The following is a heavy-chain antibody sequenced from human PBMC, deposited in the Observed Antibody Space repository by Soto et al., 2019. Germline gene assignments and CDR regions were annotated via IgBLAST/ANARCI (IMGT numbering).Heavy chain of an antibody. CDR3: ARISGSYYDY. V-gene: IGHV1-18*01. J-gene: IGHJ4*02. CDR2: ISTYNGNT. CDR1: GYTFNTHG. Sequence: EASVKVSCKASGYTFNTHGISWVRQAPGQGLEWMGWISTYNGNTNYAQKLQGRVTMSTDTSTTTAYMELRSLRSDDTAVYYCARISGSYYDYWGQGTLVTVSS. D-gene: IGHD1-26*01.